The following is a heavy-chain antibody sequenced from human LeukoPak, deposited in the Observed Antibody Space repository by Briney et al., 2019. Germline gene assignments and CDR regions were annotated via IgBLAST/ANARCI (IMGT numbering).Heavy chain of an antibody. CDR3: AYGGNSATDY. CDR2: IYYSGST. J-gene: IGHJ4*02. Sequence: PSETLSLTCTVSGDSINNYYWSWIRRPPGKGLEWIGYIYYSGSTSYNPSLKSRVTISVDTSKNQFSLKLSSVTAADTAVYYCAYGGNSATDYWGQGTLVTVSS. V-gene: IGHV4-59*01. CDR1: GDSINNYY. D-gene: IGHD4-23*01.